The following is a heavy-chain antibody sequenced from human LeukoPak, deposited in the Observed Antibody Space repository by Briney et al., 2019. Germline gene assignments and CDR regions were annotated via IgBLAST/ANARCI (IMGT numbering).Heavy chain of an antibody. Sequence: PSETLSLTCTVSGGSISSSNHHWDWIRQPPGKGLEWIGNIYYSGSTYYNPSLKSRVTISVDTSRNHFSLRLSSVTAADTAVYYCARRLSGYTFGYWGQGTLVTVSS. V-gene: IGHV4-39*01. D-gene: IGHD3-16*02. CDR2: IYYSGST. J-gene: IGHJ4*02. CDR3: ARRLSGYTFGY. CDR1: GGSISSSNHH.